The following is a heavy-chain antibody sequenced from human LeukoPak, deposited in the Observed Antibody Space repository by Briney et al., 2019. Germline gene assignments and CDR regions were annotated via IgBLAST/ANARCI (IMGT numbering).Heavy chain of an antibody. D-gene: IGHD6-19*01. Sequence: ASVKVSCKASGYTFTSYGISWVRQAPGQGLEWMGWISAYNGNTNYAQKLQGRVTMTTDASTSTAYMGLRSLRSDDTAVYYCARKVAGPHPIDYWGQGTLVTVSS. CDR1: GYTFTSYG. V-gene: IGHV1-18*01. J-gene: IGHJ4*02. CDR2: ISAYNGNT. CDR3: ARKVAGPHPIDY.